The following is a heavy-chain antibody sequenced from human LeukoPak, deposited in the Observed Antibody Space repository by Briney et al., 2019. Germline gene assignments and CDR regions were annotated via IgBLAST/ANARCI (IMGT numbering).Heavy chain of an antibody. CDR1: GFTFSSYG. V-gene: IGHV3-30*02. J-gene: IGHJ4*02. Sequence: PGGSLRLSCAASGFTFSSYGMHWVRQAPGKGLEWVAFIRYDGSNKYYADSVKGRFTISRDNSKNTLYLQMNSLRAEDTAVYYCAKDLRDYYDSGGQPDWGQGTLVTVSS. CDR2: IRYDGSNK. CDR3: AKDLRDYYDSGGQPD. D-gene: IGHD3-22*01.